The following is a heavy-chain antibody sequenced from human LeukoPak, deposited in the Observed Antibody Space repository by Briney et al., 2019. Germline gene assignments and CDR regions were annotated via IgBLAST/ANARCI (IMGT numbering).Heavy chain of an antibody. CDR1: GGSISNYY. J-gene: IGHJ4*02. D-gene: IGHD3-10*01. CDR2: IYYSGTT. CDR3: VRQAGGY. Sequence: SETLSLTCTVSGGSISNYYWNWIRQPPGKGLEWIGYIYYSGTTNYNPSLKSRVSISVDTSKNQFSLKLSSVTAADTAVYYCVRQAGGYWGQGTLVTVSS. V-gene: IGHV4-59*08.